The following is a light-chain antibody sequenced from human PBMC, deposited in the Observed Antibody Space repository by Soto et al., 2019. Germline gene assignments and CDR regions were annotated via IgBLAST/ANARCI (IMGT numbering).Light chain of an antibody. CDR1: SSNVRFNA. CDR3: AAWDDSLRGVV. V-gene: IGLV1-47*02. Sequence: QSVLTQPPSASGAPGQRVTLSCIGGSSNVRFNAVNWYQQLPGAAPKLLIHGNSQRPSGVPDRFSGSKSGTSASLAIIGLRAEDEAHYYCAAWDDSLRGVVFGGGTQLTVL. J-gene: IGLJ3*02. CDR2: GNS.